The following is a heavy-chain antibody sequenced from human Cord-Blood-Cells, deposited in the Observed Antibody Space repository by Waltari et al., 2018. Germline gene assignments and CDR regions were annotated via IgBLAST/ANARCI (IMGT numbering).Heavy chain of an antibody. D-gene: IGHD7-27*01. J-gene: IGHJ2*01. Sequence: QVQLVQSGAEVKKPGASVKVSCKASGYTFTGYYMHWVRQAPGQGLEWMGWINPNSGGTNYAQKLQGRVTMTRDTSISTAYMELSRLRSDDTAVYYCARGLNWGSGYFDLWGRGTLVTVSS. CDR1: GYTFTGYY. CDR2: INPNSGGT. CDR3: ARGLNWGSGYFDL. V-gene: IGHV1-2*02.